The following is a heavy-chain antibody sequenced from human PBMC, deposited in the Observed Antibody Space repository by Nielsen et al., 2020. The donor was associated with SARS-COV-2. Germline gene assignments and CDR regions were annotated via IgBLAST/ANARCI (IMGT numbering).Heavy chain of an antibody. J-gene: IGHJ4*02. CDR1: GFTFSSYS. CDR3: ARDIPYSSGPGGFDY. V-gene: IGHV3-21*01. CDR2: ISSSSSYI. D-gene: IGHD6-19*01. Sequence: GGSLRLSCAASGFTFSSYSMNWVRQAPGKGLEWVSSISSSSSYIYYADSVKGRFTISRDNAKNSLYLQMNSLRAEDTAVYYCARDIPYSSGPGGFDYWGQGTLVTVS.